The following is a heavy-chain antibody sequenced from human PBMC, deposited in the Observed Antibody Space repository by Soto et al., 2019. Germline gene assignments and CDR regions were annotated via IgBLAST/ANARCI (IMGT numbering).Heavy chain of an antibody. V-gene: IGHV3-23*01. CDR3: AKTGHIVLVQADKNWLDS. D-gene: IGHD2-2*01. J-gene: IGHJ5*01. CDR1: GFTFSSYA. CDR2: ISGSGGST. Sequence: PGGSLRLSCVASGFTFSSYAVSWVRQAPGKGLEWVSAISGSGGSTYYADSVKGRFTISRDNSKNTVFLQVNSLRAEDTAIYYCAKTGHIVLVQADKNWLDSWGQGTLVTVSS.